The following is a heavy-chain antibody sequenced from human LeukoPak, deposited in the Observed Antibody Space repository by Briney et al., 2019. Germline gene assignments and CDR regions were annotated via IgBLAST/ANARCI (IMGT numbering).Heavy chain of an antibody. Sequence: SETLSLTCTVSGGSISSYYWSWIRQPPGKGLEWIGYIYYSGSTNYNPSLKSRVTISVDTSKNQFSLKLSSVTAADTAVYYCARGRKDYYDSSGYYCGEGEIDYWGQGTLVTVSS. CDR2: IYYSGST. D-gene: IGHD3-22*01. CDR1: GGSISSYY. J-gene: IGHJ4*02. CDR3: ARGRKDYYDSSGYYCGEGEIDY. V-gene: IGHV4-59*01.